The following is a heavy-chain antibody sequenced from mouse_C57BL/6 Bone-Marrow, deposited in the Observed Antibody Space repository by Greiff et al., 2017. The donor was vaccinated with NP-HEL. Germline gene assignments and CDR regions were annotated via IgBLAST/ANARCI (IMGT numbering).Heavy chain of an antibody. Sequence: QVQLQQSGPGLVQPSPSLSITCTVSGFSLTSYGVHWVRQSPGKGLEWLGGIWSGGSTDYNAAFISRLSISKDNSKSQVFFKMNRLQADDTAIYYCASGTGTWSYFDYWGQGTTLTVSS. CDR2: IWSGGST. CDR1: GFSLTSYG. J-gene: IGHJ2*01. D-gene: IGHD4-1*01. CDR3: ASGTGTWSYFDY. V-gene: IGHV2-2*01.